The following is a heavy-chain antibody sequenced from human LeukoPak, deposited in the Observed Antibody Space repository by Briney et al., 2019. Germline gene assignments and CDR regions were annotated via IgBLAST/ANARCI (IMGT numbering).Heavy chain of an antibody. J-gene: IGHJ6*02. CDR3: ARQALLRGSYGMDV. Sequence: SETLSLTCTVWGGSISSSSYYWGWIRQPPGKGLEWIGSIYYSGSTYYNPSLKSRVTISVDTSKNRFSLKLSSVTAADTALFYCARQALLRGSYGMDVWGQGTTVTVSS. D-gene: IGHD1-26*01. CDR2: IYYSGST. V-gene: IGHV4-39*01. CDR1: GGSISSSSYY.